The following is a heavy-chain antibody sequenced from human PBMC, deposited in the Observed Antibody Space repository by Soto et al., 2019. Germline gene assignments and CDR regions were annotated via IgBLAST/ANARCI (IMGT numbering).Heavy chain of an antibody. CDR2: ISYDGSNK. CDR1: GVTFSSYG. V-gene: IGHV3-30*18. CDR3: AKDGGSYYDKDYFDY. J-gene: IGHJ4*02. Sequence: PXGSLRLSCAAAGVTFSSYGMHWVRQAPGKGLEWVAVISYDGSNKYYADSVKGRFTISRDNSKNTLYLQMNSLRAEDTAVYYCAKDGGSYYDKDYFDYWGQGTLVTVSS. D-gene: IGHD1-26*01.